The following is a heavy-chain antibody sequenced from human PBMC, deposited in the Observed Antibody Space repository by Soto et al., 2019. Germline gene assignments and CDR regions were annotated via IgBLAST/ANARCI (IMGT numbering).Heavy chain of an antibody. V-gene: IGHV3-30*18. J-gene: IGHJ6*02. CDR2: ISFDGSIK. D-gene: IGHD5-18*01. CDR1: GYTFRGYG. CDR3: ANSEYSRYKNIDV. Sequence: QVQLVQSGAEVKKPGASVKVSCKASGYTFRGYGMHWVRQAPGRGLEWVALISFDGSIKYYADSVRGRFTISRDNSKNTLYLQMNSLRAEDTAVYYCANSEYSRYKNIDVWGQGTTVTVSS.